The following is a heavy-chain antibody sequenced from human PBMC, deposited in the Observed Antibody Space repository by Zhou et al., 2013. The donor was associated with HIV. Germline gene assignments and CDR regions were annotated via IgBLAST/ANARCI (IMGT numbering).Heavy chain of an antibody. V-gene: IGHV1-18*01. Sequence: QVQLVQSGTEVKKPGASVKVSCLSSGYTFTSYGIVWVRQAPRQGLEWMGWISPFNGNTKYAQQFQGRVTMTTDTSTSTAYLELRSLLSDDTAVYYCAREGSQYGSSSHNWYFDLWGPGTLVTVSS. CDR2: ISPFNGNT. CDR3: AREGSQYGSSSHNWYFDL. CDR1: GYTFTSYG. J-gene: IGHJ2*01. D-gene: IGHD6-6*01.